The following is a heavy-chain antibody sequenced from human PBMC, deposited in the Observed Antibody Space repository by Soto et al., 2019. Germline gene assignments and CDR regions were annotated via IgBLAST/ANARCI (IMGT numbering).Heavy chain of an antibody. CDR1: GYSFTSYW. CDR3: VRDLAGAYDI. D-gene: IGHD3-16*01. Sequence: PGESLKISCKGSGYSFTSYWIGWVRQMPGKGLEWMGIIYPGDSDTRYSPSFQGQVTISADKSISTAYLQWSSLRVEDTAVYYCVRDLAGAYDIWGQGTMVTVSS. V-gene: IGHV5-51*01. J-gene: IGHJ3*02. CDR2: IYPGDSDT.